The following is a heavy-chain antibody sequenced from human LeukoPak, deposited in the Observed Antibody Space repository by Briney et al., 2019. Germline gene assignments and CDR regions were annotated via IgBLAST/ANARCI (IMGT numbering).Heavy chain of an antibody. J-gene: IGHJ4*02. V-gene: IGHV4-59*01. D-gene: IGHD1-26*01. Sequence: PSETLPLTCTVSGGSISSYYWSWIRQPPGKGLEWIGYIYYSGSTNYNPSLKSRVTISVDTSKNQFSLKLSSVTAADTAVYYCASGAYYFDYWGQGTLVTVSS. CDR3: ASGAYYFDY. CDR1: GGSISSYY. CDR2: IYYSGST.